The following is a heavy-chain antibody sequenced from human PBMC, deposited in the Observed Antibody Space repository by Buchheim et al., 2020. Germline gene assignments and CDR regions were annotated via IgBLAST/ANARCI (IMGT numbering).Heavy chain of an antibody. J-gene: IGHJ5*02. CDR2: IYHSGTT. D-gene: IGHD6-6*01. Sequence: QVQLQESGPGLVKPSGTLSLTCAVSGGSISSSNWWSWVRQPPGKGPEWIGEIYHSGTTNYNPSLKSRVTISADKSKTQVSLKLTSVTAADTAVYYCANRIATRAEWFDPWGQGTL. CDR3: ANRIATRAEWFDP. V-gene: IGHV4-4*02. CDR1: GGSISSSNW.